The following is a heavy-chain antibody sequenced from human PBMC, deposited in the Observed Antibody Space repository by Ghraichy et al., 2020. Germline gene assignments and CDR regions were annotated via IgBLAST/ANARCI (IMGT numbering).Heavy chain of an antibody. J-gene: IGHJ4*02. D-gene: IGHD3-10*01. CDR3: AKDSYYGSGSYRTRCVY. CDR1: GFTFDDYA. Sequence: SLNISCAASGFTFDDYAMHWVRQAPGKGLEWVAGISWKSDSIGYADSVKGRFTISRDNAKNSLYLQMNSLRAEDTAVYYCAKDSYYGSGSYRTRCVYRGLATLVTVSS. CDR2: ISWKSDSI. V-gene: IGHV3-9*01.